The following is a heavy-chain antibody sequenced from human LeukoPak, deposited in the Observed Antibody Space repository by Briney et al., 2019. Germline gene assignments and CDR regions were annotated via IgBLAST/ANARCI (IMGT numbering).Heavy chain of an antibody. V-gene: IGHV3-7*01. CDR2: IKQDGSDK. J-gene: IGHJ6*02. D-gene: IGHD6-13*01. Sequence: GGSLRLSCAASGFTFSDYWMSWVRQAPGKGLEWVANIKQDGSDKYYVDSVKGRFTVSRDNAKNSLYLQMNSLRAEDTAVYYCARGPGIAGYYGMDVWGQGTTVTVSS. CDR3: ARGPGIAGYYGMDV. CDR1: GFTFSDYW.